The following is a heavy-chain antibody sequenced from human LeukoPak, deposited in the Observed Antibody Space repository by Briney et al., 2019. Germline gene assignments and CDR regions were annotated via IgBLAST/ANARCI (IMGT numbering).Heavy chain of an antibody. CDR1: GASLTDYY. D-gene: IGHD7-27*01. V-gene: IGHV4-59*01. J-gene: IGHJ4*02. Sequence: SETLSLTCTVSGASLTDYYWSCIRQSPGKGLEWISYIHHSGNSDYNPSLRSRVTTSLNTSKNQFSLNLISVTAADTAVYYCTRGHWGLQFWSQGTRVTVSS. CDR3: TRGHWGLQF. CDR2: IHHSGNS.